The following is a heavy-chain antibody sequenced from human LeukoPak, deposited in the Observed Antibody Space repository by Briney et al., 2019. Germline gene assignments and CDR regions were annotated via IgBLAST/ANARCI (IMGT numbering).Heavy chain of an antibody. CDR3: ARKVGYDSSGHFDY. CDR2: ISAYNGNT. J-gene: IGHJ4*02. V-gene: IGHV1-18*01. D-gene: IGHD3-22*01. CDR1: GYTFTSYG. Sequence: ASVKVSCKASGYTFTSYGISWVRQPPGQGLEGMGWISAYNGNTNYAQKLQGRVTMTTDTSTSTAYMELRSLRSDDTAVYYCARKVGYDSSGHFDYWGQGTLVTVSS.